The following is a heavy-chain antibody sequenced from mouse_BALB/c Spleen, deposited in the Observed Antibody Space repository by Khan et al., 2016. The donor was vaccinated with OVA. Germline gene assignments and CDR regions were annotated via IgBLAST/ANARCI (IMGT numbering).Heavy chain of an antibody. Sequence: EVKLEVSGPGLVKPSQSLSLTCTVTGYSITSGYGWNWIRQFPGNKLEWMGYISYSGSTNYNPSLKSRISITRDTSKNQFFLQLNSVTTEDTATYYCDRTARIKDWGQGTTLTVSS. CDR3: DRTARIKD. J-gene: IGHJ2*01. D-gene: IGHD1-2*01. CDR1: GYSITSGYG. CDR2: ISYSGST. V-gene: IGHV3-2*02.